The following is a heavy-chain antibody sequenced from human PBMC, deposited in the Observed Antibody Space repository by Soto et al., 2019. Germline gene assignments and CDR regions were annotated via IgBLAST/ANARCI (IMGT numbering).Heavy chain of an antibody. D-gene: IGHD2-2*01. Sequence: ASVKVSCKASGYTFTSYAMHWVRQAPGQRLEWMGWINAGNGNTKYSQKFQGRVTITRDTSASTAYMELSSLRSEDTAVYYCARDQVLWPAAERPSSYNWFDPWGQGTLVTVSS. J-gene: IGHJ5*02. CDR3: ARDQVLWPAAERPSSYNWFDP. CDR1: GYTFTSYA. CDR2: INAGNGNT. V-gene: IGHV1-3*01.